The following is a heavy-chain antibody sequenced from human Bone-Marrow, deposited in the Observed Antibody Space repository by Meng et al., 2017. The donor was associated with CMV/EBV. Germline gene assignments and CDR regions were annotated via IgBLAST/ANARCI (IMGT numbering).Heavy chain of an antibody. J-gene: IGHJ4*01. CDR1: GDSISRHLYY. V-gene: IGHV4-39*07. Sequence: SETLSLTCSVSGDSISRHLYYWGWIRQPPGKGLEWIGSVYYSGTTQYNNPSLTRRVSLYVDTSGNQFSLRLSSVTAADTAVYYCARGIWSGRFTDTYQNYFDVWGQGTLVTVSS. D-gene: IGHD3-3*01. CDR2: VYYSGTT. CDR3: ARGIWSGRFTDTYQNYFDV.